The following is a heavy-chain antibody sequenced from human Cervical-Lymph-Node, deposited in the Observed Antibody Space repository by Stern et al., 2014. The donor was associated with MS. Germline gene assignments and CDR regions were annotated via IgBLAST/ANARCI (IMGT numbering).Heavy chain of an antibody. V-gene: IGHV4-34*01. CDR2: INHSGST. J-gene: IGHJ4*02. D-gene: IGHD2-15*01. CDR3: ARAGAGEGYCSGGSCSSKFDY. Sequence: QVQLQQWGAGLLKPSETLSLTCAVYGGSFSGYYWSWIRQPPGKGLEWIGEINHSGSTNYNPSLKSRVTISVDTSKNQFSLKLSSVTAADTAVYYCARAGAGEGYCSGGSCSSKFDYWGQGTLVTVSS. CDR1: GGSFSGYY.